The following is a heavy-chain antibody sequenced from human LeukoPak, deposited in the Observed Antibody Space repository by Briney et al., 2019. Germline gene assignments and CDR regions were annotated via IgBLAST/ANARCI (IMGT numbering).Heavy chain of an antibody. CDR1: GYTFTSYG. J-gene: IGHJ3*01. CDR2: ISAYNGNK. Sequence: GASVKVSCKASGYTFTSYGISWVRQAPGQGLEWMGWISAYNGNKNYSQKLQGRVTMTTDTSTSTAYMELRSLTSDDTAIYYCARDSPYGSGSYHETPHAFDFWGQGTMVTVSS. D-gene: IGHD3-10*01. CDR3: ARDSPYGSGSYHETPHAFDF. V-gene: IGHV1-18*01.